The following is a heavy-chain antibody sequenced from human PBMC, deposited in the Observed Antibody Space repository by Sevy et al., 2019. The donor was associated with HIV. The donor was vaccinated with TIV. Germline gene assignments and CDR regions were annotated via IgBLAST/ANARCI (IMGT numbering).Heavy chain of an antibody. CDR3: ARDYAGYAACPLDH. J-gene: IGHJ4*02. CDR1: GYTFTGYY. D-gene: IGHD5-12*01. Sequence: ASVKVSCKASGYTFTGYYMHWVRQAPGQGLEWMGRINPNSGGTNYAQKFQGRVTMTRDTSISTAYMELSRLRSDDTAVYYCARDYAGYAACPLDHWGQGTLVTVSS. V-gene: IGHV1-2*06. CDR2: INPNSGGT.